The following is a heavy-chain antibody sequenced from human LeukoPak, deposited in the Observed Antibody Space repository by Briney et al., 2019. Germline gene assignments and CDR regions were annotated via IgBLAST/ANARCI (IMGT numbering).Heavy chain of an antibody. CDR2: ISGSGGST. J-gene: IGHJ4*02. CDR3: APELGYCSGGSCQTSGY. D-gene: IGHD2-15*01. CDR1: GFTFSSYA. V-gene: IGHV3-23*01. Sequence: PGGSLRPSCAASGFTFSSYAMSWVRQAPGKGLEWVSAISGSGGSTYYADSVKGRFTISRDNSKNTLYLQMNSLRAEDTAVYYCAPELGYCSGGSCQTSGYWGQGTLVTVSS.